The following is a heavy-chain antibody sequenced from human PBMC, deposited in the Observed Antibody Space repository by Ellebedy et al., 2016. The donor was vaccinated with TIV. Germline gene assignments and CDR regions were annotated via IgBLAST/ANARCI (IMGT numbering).Heavy chain of an antibody. V-gene: IGHV3-7*01. D-gene: IGHD4-17*01. J-gene: IGHJ5*02. CDR2: IYQDGSVQ. CDR3: ARRGGYGDYAVQVNSWFDR. Sequence: GESLKISCAATGFSFRSYWMSWVRQAPGKGLEWVANIYQDGSVQYYLDSLKGRFTISRDNAINSLFLQMNSLRAGDTAVYYCARRGGYGDYAVQVNSWFDRWGRGTLVTVSS. CDR1: GFSFRSYW.